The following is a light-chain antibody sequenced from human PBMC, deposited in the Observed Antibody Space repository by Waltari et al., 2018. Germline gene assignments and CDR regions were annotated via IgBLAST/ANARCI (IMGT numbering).Light chain of an antibody. J-gene: IGKJ1*01. CDR1: QRVSNTY. CDR3: QQYGSSPG. CDR2: DAD. V-gene: IGKV3-20*01. Sequence: DIVLTQSPGTLSLSAGDRATLSCRANQRVSNTYLAWYQQKPGQAPRLLLYDADTRATGISDRFSGSWSGTEFTLTITRLEPEDFGVYYCQQYGSSPGFGQGTKVEIK.